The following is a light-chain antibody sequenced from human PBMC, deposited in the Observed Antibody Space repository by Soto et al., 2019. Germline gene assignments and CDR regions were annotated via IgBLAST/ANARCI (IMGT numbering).Light chain of an antibody. J-gene: IGKJ1*01. CDR2: AAS. Sequence: DIQMTQSPSSLSASVGDRVTITCRASQGIINYVAWYQQKPGRVPKLLISAASTLRSGVSSRFSGSGSGTDFTLTISSLQTEDAATYYCQKYNNAPWTFGQGTQVEI. CDR3: QKYNNAPWT. V-gene: IGKV1-27*01. CDR1: QGIINY.